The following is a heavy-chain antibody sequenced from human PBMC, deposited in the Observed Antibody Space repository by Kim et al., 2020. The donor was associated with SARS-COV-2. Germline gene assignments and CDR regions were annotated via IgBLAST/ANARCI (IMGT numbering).Heavy chain of an antibody. V-gene: IGHV5-51*01. CDR2: IYPGDSDT. D-gene: IGHD6-19*01. J-gene: IGHJ4*02. CDR1: GYSFTSYW. CDR3: ARRKSSYSSGGGYFDY. Sequence: GESLKISCKGSGYSFTSYWIGWVRQMPGKGLEWMGIIYPGDSDTRYSPSFQGQVTISADKSISTAYLQWSSLKASDTAMYYCARRKSSYSSGGGYFDYWGQGTLVTVSS.